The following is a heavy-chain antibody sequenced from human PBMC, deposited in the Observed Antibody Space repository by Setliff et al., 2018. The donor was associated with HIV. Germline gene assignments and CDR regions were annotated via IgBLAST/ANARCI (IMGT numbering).Heavy chain of an antibody. CDR3: ASRVPAARHFDY. Sequence: SETLSLTCTVSGGSISSGSYYWSWIRQPAGKGLEWIGHIHTKYNPSLKSRVTISADTSKNQFSLNLSSVTAAETAVYYCASRVPAARHFDYWGQGTLVTVSS. CDR2: IHT. J-gene: IGHJ4*02. V-gene: IGHV4-61*09. CDR1: GGSISSGSYY. D-gene: IGHD2-2*01.